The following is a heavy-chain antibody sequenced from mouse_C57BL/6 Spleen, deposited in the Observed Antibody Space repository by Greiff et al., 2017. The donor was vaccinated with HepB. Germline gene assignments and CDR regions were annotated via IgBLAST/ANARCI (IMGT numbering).Heavy chain of an antibody. CDR1: GYTFTSYW. CDR2: IDPSDSYT. D-gene: IGHD1-1*01. CDR3: ARSGDYSFAY. Sequence: VKLQQSGAELVKPGASVKLSCKASGYTFTSYWMQWVKQRPGQGLEWIGEIDPSDSYTNYNQKFKGKATLTVDTSSSTAYMQLSSLTSEDSAVYYCARSGDYSFAYWGQGTLVTVSA. J-gene: IGHJ3*01. V-gene: IGHV1-50*01.